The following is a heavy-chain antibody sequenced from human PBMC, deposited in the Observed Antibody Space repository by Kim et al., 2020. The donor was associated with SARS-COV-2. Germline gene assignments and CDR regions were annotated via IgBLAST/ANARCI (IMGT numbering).Heavy chain of an antibody. CDR1: GGSISSGGYS. CDR3: ARGYGSGSPYGMDV. D-gene: IGHD3-10*01. J-gene: IGHJ6*02. CDR2: IYYSGST. V-gene: IGHV4-30-2*01. Sequence: SETLSLTCAVSGGSISSGGYSWSWIRQPPGKGLEWIGYIYYSGSTYYNPSLKSRVNISVDRAKNQFSLNLSSVTAADTAVYYCARGYGSGSPYGMDVWGQGTPVTVSS.